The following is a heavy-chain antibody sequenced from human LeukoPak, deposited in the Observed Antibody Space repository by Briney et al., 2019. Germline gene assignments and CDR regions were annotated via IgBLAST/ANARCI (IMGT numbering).Heavy chain of an antibody. D-gene: IGHD3-22*01. CDR2: IYYTGST. CDR1: GGSISAHY. J-gene: IGHJ4*02. CDR3: ASLLGSGSDFEY. Sequence: SETLSLTCTVSGGSISAHYWSWLRQPPGKGLEWIGYIYYTGSTNYNPSLKSRVIISVDTSKNQLSLKLGSVTAADTAVYYCASLLGSGSDFEYWGQGTLVTVSS. V-gene: IGHV4-59*11.